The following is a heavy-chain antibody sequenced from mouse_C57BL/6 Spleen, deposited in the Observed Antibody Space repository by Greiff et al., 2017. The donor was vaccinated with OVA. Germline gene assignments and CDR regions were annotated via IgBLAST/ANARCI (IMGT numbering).Heavy chain of an antibody. CDR1: GYTFTDYY. V-gene: IGHV1-26*01. J-gene: IGHJ1*03. CDR3: ARFTTVVATPHFDV. Sequence: VQLQQSGPELVKPGASVKISCKASGYTFTDYYMNWVKQSHGKSLEWIGDINPNNGGTSYNQKFKGKATLTVDKSSSTAYMELRSLTSEDSAVYYCARFTTVVATPHFDVWGTGTTVTVSS. D-gene: IGHD1-1*01. CDR2: INPNNGGT.